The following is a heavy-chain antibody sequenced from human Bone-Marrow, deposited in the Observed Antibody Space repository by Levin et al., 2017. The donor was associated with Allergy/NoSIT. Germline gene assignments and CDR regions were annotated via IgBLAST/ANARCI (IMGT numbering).Heavy chain of an antibody. V-gene: IGHV3-15*01. CDR3: TTDPDIVATIGGVYFDY. J-gene: IGHJ4*02. CDR2: IKSKTDGGTT. Sequence: SGGSLRLSCAASGFTFSNAWMSWVRQAPGKGLEWVGRIKSKTDGGTTDYAAPVKGRFTISRDDSKNTLYLQMNSLKTEDTAVYYCTTDPDIVATIGGVYFDYWGQGTLVTVSS. D-gene: IGHD5-12*01. CDR1: GFTFSNAW.